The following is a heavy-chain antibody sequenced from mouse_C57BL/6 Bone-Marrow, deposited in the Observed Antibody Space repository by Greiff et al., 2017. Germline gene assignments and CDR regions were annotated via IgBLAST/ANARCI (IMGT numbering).Heavy chain of an antibody. CDR3: ARGFAY. V-gene: IGHV1-59*01. CDR2: IDPSDSYT. J-gene: IGHJ3*01. Sequence: VQLQQPGAELVRPGTSVKLSCKASGYTFTSYWMHWVKQRPGQGLEWIGVIDPSDSYTNYNQKFKGKATLTVDTPSSTAYMQLSSLTSEDSAVDYCARGFAYWGQGTLVTVSA. CDR1: GYTFTSYW.